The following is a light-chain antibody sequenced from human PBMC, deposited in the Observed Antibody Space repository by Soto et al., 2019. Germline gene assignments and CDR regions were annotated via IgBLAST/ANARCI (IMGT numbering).Light chain of an antibody. Sequence: DIVMTQSPLSLPVTPGEPASISCRSSQSLLHSNGYNYLDWYLQKPGQSPQLLIYLASIRASGVPDRFSGSGSGTDFTLKISRVEAEDVGVYYCMQAPQNPPYTFGQGTKVEIK. V-gene: IGKV2-28*01. CDR1: QSLLHSNGYNY. CDR3: MQAPQNPPYT. CDR2: LAS. J-gene: IGKJ2*01.